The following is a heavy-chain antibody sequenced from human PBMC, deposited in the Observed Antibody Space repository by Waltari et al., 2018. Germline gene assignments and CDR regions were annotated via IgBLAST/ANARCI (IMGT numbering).Heavy chain of an antibody. D-gene: IGHD3-22*01. CDR3: ARSYYYDSSGSHQWWFDP. Sequence: QVQLVQSGAEVKKPGASVKVSCKASGYTFTGYYMHWVRQAPGQGLGWRGGINPNRGGTNYAQKFQGWVTMTRDTSISTAYMELSRLRSDDTAVYYCARSYYYDSSGSHQWWFDPWGQGTLVTVSS. J-gene: IGHJ5*02. CDR2: INPNRGGT. CDR1: GYTFTGYY. V-gene: IGHV1-2*04.